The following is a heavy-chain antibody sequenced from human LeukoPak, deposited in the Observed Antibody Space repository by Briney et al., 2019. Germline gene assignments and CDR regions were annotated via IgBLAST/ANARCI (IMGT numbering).Heavy chain of an antibody. D-gene: IGHD3-22*01. Sequence: PGGSLRLSCAASVFTFSSYGMHWVRQAPGKGLEWVAVIWYDGSNKYYADSVKGRFTISRDNSKNTLYLQMNSLRAEDTAVYYCARGAYYYDSSGYYPEEYNWFDPWGQGTLVTVSS. J-gene: IGHJ5*02. CDR1: VFTFSSYG. CDR2: IWYDGSNK. CDR3: ARGAYYYDSSGYYPEEYNWFDP. V-gene: IGHV3-33*01.